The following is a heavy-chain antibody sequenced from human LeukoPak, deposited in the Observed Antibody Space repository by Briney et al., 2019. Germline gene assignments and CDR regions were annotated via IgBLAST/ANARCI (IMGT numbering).Heavy chain of an antibody. CDR2: IIHAAIL. V-gene: IGHV4-34*12. Sequence: SETLSLTCAVSGGGSFSDYSWNWIRQSPGKGLEWVGEIIHAAILNYNPSLKGRVAISVDTSKSQVSLKLDSMTAADTAMYYCARGRGEAAGLDHWGQGTLVTVSS. CDR1: GGGSFSDYS. CDR3: ARGRGEAAGLDH. J-gene: IGHJ4*02. D-gene: IGHD6-13*01.